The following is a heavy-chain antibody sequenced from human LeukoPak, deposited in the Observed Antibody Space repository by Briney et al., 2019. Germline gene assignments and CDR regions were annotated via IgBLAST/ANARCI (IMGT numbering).Heavy chain of an antibody. V-gene: IGHV1-18*04. CDR3: ARPYCSGGSCPGDY. Sequence: ASVTVSCKASGYTFTSYGISWVRQAPGQGLEWMGWISAYNGNTNYAQKLQGRVTITTDTSTSTAYMELRSLRSDDTAVYYCARPYCSGGSCPGDYWGQGTLVTVFS. CDR2: ISAYNGNT. D-gene: IGHD2-15*01. J-gene: IGHJ4*02. CDR1: GYTFTSYG.